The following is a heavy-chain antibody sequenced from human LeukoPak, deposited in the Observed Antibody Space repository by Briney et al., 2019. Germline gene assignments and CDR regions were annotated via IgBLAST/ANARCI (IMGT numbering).Heavy chain of an antibody. V-gene: IGHV3-48*02. J-gene: IGHJ3*02. Sequence: PGGSLRLSCAASGFTFSSYSMNWVRQAPGKGLEWGSYMSGSGSPISYADSVKGRFTISRDNAKNSLYLQMNSLRDEDTAVYYCARDSAYAFDIWGLGTLVSVPS. CDR1: GFTFSSYS. CDR2: MSGSGSPI. CDR3: ARDSAYAFDI.